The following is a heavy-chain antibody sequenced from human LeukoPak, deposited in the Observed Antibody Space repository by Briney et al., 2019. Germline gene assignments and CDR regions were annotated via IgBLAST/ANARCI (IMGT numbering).Heavy chain of an antibody. Sequence: KPSETLSLTCAVYGGSFSGYYWSWIRQPPGKGLEWIGEINHSGSTNYNPSLKSRVTISVDTPKNQFSLKLSSVTAADTAVYYCARGVQKYSSGWYPTYYYMDVWGKGTTVTVSS. V-gene: IGHV4-34*01. CDR1: GGSFSGYY. D-gene: IGHD6-19*01. J-gene: IGHJ6*03. CDR3: ARGVQKYSSGWYPTYYYMDV. CDR2: INHSGST.